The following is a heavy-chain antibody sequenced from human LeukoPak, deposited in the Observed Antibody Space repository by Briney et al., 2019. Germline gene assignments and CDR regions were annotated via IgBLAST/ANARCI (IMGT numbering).Heavy chain of an antibody. CDR2: INSDATST. CDR3: SREYYDNSGYRFDY. D-gene: IGHD3-22*01. CDR1: GFTFSNYW. Sequence: AGGSLRLSCAASGFTFSNYWMYWVRHPPGTGLVWVSRINSDATSTSYADSVKGRFTISRDNAKNTLYLQINSLRAEDTAVYYCSREYYDNSGYRFDYWGQGTLVTVSS. J-gene: IGHJ4*02. V-gene: IGHV3-74*01.